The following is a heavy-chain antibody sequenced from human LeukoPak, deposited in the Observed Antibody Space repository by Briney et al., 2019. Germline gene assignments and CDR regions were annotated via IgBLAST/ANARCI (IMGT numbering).Heavy chain of an antibody. Sequence: GSLRLSCAASGFTFSDYYMSWLRQAPGKGLEWVSYISSSGSTIYYADSVKGRFTISRDNAKNSLYLQMNSLRAEDTAVYYCARDRREGDYPYDYWGQGALVTVSS. V-gene: IGHV3-11*01. CDR1: GFTFSDYY. J-gene: IGHJ4*02. CDR3: ARDRREGDYPYDY. D-gene: IGHD4-17*01. CDR2: ISSSGSTI.